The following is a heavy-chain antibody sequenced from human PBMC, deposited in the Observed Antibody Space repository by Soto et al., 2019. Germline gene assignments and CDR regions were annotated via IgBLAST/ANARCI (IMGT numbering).Heavy chain of an antibody. CDR3: TTIVVTAIRLYDY. CDR1: GFTFSNAW. Sequence: PGGSLRLSCAASGFTFSNAWMSWVRQAPGKGLEWVGRIKSKTDGGTTDYAAPVKGRFTISRDDSKNTLYLQMNSLKTEDTAVYYCTTIVVTAIRLYDYWGQGTLVTVSS. CDR2: IKSKTDGGTT. J-gene: IGHJ4*02. V-gene: IGHV3-15*01. D-gene: IGHD2-21*02.